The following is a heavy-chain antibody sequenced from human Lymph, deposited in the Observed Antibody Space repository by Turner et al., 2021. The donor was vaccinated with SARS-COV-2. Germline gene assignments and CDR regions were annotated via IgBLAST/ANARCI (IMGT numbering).Heavy chain of an antibody. CDR1: GFTFSSYA. D-gene: IGHD6-6*01. J-gene: IGHJ5*02. CDR2: INGSGGST. V-gene: IGHV3-23*01. CDR3: ANLYSSSAAGDP. Sequence: EVQLLESGGGLVQPGGSLRLHCAASGFTFSSYAMSWFRQAPGKGLEWVSAINGSGGSTYYADSVKGRFTISRDNSKNTRYLQMNSLRAEDTAVYYCANLYSSSAAGDPWGQGTLVTVSS.